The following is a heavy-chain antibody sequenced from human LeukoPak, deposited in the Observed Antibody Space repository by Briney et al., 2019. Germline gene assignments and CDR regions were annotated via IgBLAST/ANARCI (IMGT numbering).Heavy chain of an antibody. CDR3: VRLPTVTTMGY. CDR1: GFTFSSYE. D-gene: IGHD4-17*01. Sequence: GGSLRLSCAGSGFTFSSYEMNWVRQAPGEGLEWVSYISHSGRTIYYADSVKGRFTISRDNAKNSLYLQMNSLRAEDTATYYCVRLPTVTTMGYWGQGALVTVSS. V-gene: IGHV3-48*03. CDR2: ISHSGRTI. J-gene: IGHJ4*02.